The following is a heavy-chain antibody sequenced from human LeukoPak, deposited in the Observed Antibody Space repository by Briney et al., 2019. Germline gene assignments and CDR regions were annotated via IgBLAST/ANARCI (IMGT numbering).Heavy chain of an antibody. CDR3: ARAEATGRVDY. CDR2: INQDGSAE. D-gene: IGHD6-13*01. Sequence: GGSLRLSCAASGFTFNNFWMSWVRQAPGKGLEWVANINQDGSAEYYVDSVKGRFTISRDNAKNSLYLQMNSLRAEDTAVYYCARAEATGRVDYWGQGTLVTVSS. J-gene: IGHJ4*02. CDR1: GFTFNNFW. V-gene: IGHV3-7*01.